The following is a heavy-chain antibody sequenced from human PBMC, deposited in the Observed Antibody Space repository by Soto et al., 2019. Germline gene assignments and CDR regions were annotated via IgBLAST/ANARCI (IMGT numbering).Heavy chain of an antibody. J-gene: IGHJ4*02. Sequence: GGSLRLSCAASGFTFSSYGMHWVRQAPGKGLEWVAVISYDGSNKYYADSVKGRFTISRDNSKNTLYLQMNSLRAEDTAVYYCAKGGGTKGYYFDYWGQGTLVTVSS. CDR1: GFTFSSYG. CDR2: ISYDGSNK. V-gene: IGHV3-30*18. CDR3: AKGGGTKGYYFDY. D-gene: IGHD2-15*01.